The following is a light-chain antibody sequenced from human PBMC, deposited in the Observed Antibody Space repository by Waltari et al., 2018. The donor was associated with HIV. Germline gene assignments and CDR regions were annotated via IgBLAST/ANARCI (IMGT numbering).Light chain of an antibody. J-gene: IGKJ1*01. CDR2: AAS. V-gene: IGKV1-39*01. CDR1: QSISSY. Sequence: DIQMTQSPSSLSASVGDRVTITCRASQSISSYLNWYQHKPGEAPKLLIYAASSLQSGVPSRFSGSGSGTDFTLTISSLQPEDFATYYCQQSYNTPPWTFGQGTKVAFK. CDR3: QQSYNTPPWT.